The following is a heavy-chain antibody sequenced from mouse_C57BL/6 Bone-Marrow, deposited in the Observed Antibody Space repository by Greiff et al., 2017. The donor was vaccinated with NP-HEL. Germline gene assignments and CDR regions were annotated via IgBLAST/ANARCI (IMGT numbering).Heavy chain of an antibody. D-gene: IGHD1-1*01. V-gene: IGHV5-12*01. Sequence: EVPLVESGGGLVQPGGSLKLSCAASGFTFSDYYMSWVRQTPETRLEWVAYISNGGGSTYSPDTVKGRFTISRDNAKNTLYLQMSRLKSEDTAMYYCARHNYGSSLDWYFDVWGTGTTVTVSS. CDR2: ISNGGGST. CDR3: ARHNYGSSLDWYFDV. CDR1: GFTFSDYY. J-gene: IGHJ1*03.